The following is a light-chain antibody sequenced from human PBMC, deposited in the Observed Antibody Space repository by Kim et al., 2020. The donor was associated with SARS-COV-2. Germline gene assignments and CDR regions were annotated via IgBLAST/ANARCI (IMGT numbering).Light chain of an antibody. V-gene: IGLV1-44*01. CDR1: NSNIGVNT. Sequence: GQRVTISCSGSNSNIGVNTVNWYQQFPGTAPKLLIHRNNQRPSGVPDRFSGSKSGTSASLALSGLLSEDEADYYCATWDDSLNAWVFGGGTQLTVL. CDR2: RNN. J-gene: IGLJ3*02. CDR3: ATWDDSLNAWV.